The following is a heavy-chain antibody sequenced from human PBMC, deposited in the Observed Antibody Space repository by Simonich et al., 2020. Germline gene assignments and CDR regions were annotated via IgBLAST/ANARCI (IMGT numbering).Heavy chain of an antibody. D-gene: IGHD3-22*01. V-gene: IGHV4-34*01. CDR1: GGSFSGYY. CDR2: INHSGST. CDR3: ARLGVYDSRGYNDY. J-gene: IGHJ4*02. Sequence: QVQLQKWGAGLLKPSETLSLTCAVFGGSFSGYYWGWIRQPPGKGLEWIGEINHSGSTNYNPTLKSRVTISVDTSKNQFALKLSSVTAADTAVYYCARLGVYDSRGYNDYWGQGTLVTVSS.